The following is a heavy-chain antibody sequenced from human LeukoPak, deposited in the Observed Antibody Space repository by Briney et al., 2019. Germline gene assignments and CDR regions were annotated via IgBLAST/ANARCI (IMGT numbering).Heavy chain of an antibody. CDR2: INHSGST. J-gene: IGHJ5*02. D-gene: IGHD4-17*01. Sequence: SETLSLTCAVYGGSFSGYYWSWIRQPPGKGLEWIGEINHSGSTNYNPSLKSRVTISVDTSKNQFSLKLSSVTAADTAVYYCARFRINYGDYFPDPFDPWGQGTLVTVSS. CDR1: GGSFSGYY. V-gene: IGHV4-34*01. CDR3: ARFRINYGDYFPDPFDP.